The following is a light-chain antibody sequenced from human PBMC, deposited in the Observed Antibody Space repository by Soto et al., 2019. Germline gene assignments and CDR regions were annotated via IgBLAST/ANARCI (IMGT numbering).Light chain of an antibody. Sequence: VLTQPPSVSAAPGQKVTISCSGNSSNIGSNDVSWYQQLPGKAPKLLIYENSQRPSGIPDRFSGSKSGTSATLGTTGLQTGDVADYYCGTWDSSLIALFGTGTNVTVL. J-gene: IGLJ1*01. CDR1: SSNIGSND. CDR3: GTWDSSLIAL. V-gene: IGLV1-51*02. CDR2: ENS.